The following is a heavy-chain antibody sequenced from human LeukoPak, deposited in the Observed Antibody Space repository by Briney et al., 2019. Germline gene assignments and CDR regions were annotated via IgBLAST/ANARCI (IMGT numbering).Heavy chain of an antibody. V-gene: IGHV4-59*01. Sequence: SETLSLTCAVSVDSISRCNWSCVRRPPGKGLEWIAFIYYSGSTKYNTSLKSRVTISVDTSKNQFSLKLSSVTAADTAVYYCARARYGGNSEGYFDLWGRGTLVTVSS. D-gene: IGHD4-23*01. CDR1: VDSISRCN. CDR2: IYYSGST. CDR3: ARARYGGNSEGYFDL. J-gene: IGHJ2*01.